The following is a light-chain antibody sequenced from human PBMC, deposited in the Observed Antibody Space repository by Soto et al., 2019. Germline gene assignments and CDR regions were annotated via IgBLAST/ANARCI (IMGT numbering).Light chain of an antibody. Sequence: ILLTQSPATLSLSPGERAHLSCRARQSVSSYLAWYQPKPGQAPRLLIYDASNRATGIPARFSGSGSGTDATLTISSLAPEDFAVYYCQQRSNSPLTFGGGTKVDIK. CDR3: QQRSNSPLT. CDR2: DAS. V-gene: IGKV3-11*01. CDR1: QSVSSY. J-gene: IGKJ4*01.